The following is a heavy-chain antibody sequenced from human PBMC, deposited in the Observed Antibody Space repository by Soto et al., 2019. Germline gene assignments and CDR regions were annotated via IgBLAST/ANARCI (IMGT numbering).Heavy chain of an antibody. CDR3: AKGRYDFRRPYYFDS. V-gene: IGHV3-9*01. CDR2: ITWYSRVL. J-gene: IGHJ4*02. D-gene: IGHD3-3*01. CDR1: GLTFDDFA. Sequence: EVQLVESGGRLVQPGRSLRLSCVGTGLTFDDFAMHWVRQAPGKGLEWVSGITWYSRVLSYADSVKGRFTISRDNAMNNPYLKKDSLRDEDTGLYYCAKGRYDFRRPYYFDSWSQGTLVTVSS.